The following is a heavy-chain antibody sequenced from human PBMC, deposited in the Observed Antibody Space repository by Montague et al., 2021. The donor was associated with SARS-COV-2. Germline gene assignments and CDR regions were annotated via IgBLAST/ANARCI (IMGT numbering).Heavy chain of an antibody. Sequence: SLRLSCAASGFTFSDYGMHWVRQAPGKGLEWVAVIWYYGTYKVYVDSVRGRFTVSRDNSNSTLYLQMNDLRAEDTALYYCARDTSGYYRGVYAFDIWGQGTMVSVSS. CDR3: ARDTSGYYRGVYAFDI. J-gene: IGHJ3*02. CDR2: IWYYGTYK. D-gene: IGHD3-22*01. V-gene: IGHV3-33*01. CDR1: GFTFSDYG.